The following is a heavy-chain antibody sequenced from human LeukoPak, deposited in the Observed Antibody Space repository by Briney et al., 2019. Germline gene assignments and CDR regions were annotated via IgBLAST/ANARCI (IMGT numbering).Heavy chain of an antibody. CDR3: ARVGSSGYYRYFQH. D-gene: IGHD3-22*01. J-gene: IGHJ1*01. Sequence: PSETLSLTCAVSGASITYYYSWVRQPPGKGLEWIGEAHRDGYTNYNPSLKSRVTMSVDKSKNQLSLQLTSVTAADTAVYYCARVGSSGYYRYFQHWGQGTLVTVSS. V-gene: IGHV4-4*02. CDR2: AHRDGYT. CDR1: GASITYY.